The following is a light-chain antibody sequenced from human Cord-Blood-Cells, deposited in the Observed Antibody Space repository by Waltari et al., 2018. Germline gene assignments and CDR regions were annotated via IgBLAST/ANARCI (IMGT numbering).Light chain of an antibody. CDR1: SSDVGGYNY. CDR2: DVS. J-gene: IGLJ1*01. CDR3: SSYTSSSTYV. Sequence: QSALTQPASVSGSPGQSITISCTGTSSDVGGYNYVSWYQQHPGKAPKLMIYDVSNRTSGASNRLSGSKAGNTASLTISGLQAEDEADYYCSSYTSSSTYVFGTGTKVTVL. V-gene: IGLV2-14*01.